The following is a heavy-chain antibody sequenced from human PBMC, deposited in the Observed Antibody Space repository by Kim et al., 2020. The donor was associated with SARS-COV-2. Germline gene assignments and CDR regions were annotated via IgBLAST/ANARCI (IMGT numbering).Heavy chain of an antibody. Sequence: GGSLRLSCAASGFTFSSYAMSWVRQAPGKGLVWVSAISGSGGSTYYADSVKGRFTISRDNSKNTLYLQMNSLRAEDTAVYYCAKDLGSYYGSGSSGWFDPWGQGTLVTVAS. J-gene: IGHJ5*02. CDR3: AKDLGSYYGSGSSGWFDP. V-gene: IGHV3-23*01. CDR2: ISGSGGST. CDR1: GFTFSSYA. D-gene: IGHD3-10*01.